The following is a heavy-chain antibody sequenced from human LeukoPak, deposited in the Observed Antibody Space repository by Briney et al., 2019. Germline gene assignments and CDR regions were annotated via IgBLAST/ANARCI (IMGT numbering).Heavy chain of an antibody. Sequence: PSETLSLTCTVSGGSISSYYWSWIRQPPGKGLEWIGYIYYSGSTNYNPSLKSRVTISVDTSKNQFSLKLSSVTAADTAVYYCARGWKYDSSGYYLPYLFDYWGQGTLVTVSS. CDR3: ARGWKYDSSGYYLPYLFDY. J-gene: IGHJ4*02. CDR1: GGSISSYY. D-gene: IGHD3-22*01. CDR2: IYYSGST. V-gene: IGHV4-59*01.